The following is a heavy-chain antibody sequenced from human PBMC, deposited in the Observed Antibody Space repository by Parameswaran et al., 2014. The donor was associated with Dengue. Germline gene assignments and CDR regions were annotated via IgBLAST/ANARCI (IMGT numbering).Heavy chain of an antibody. J-gene: IGHJ6*02. Sequence: PGKALEWVGRIKSKTDGGTTDYAAPVKGRFTISRDDSKNTLYLQMNSLKTEDTAAYYCITNHYYYYGMDVWGQGTTVTVSS. CDR3: ITNHYYYYGMDV. V-gene: IGHV3-15*01. CDR2: IKSKTDGGTT.